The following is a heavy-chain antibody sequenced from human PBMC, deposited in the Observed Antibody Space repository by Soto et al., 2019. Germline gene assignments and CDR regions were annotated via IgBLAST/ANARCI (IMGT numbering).Heavy chain of an antibody. D-gene: IGHD3-10*01. CDR2: IWFDGSNK. Sequence: QVQLVESGGGVDQPGRSLRLSCAASGFTFSSCGMHWVRQAPGKGLEWVAVIWFDGSNKYYADSVKGRFTISRDNSKNTPDLPMNPLGADRTAVEFWSGGVPPRLIAAPFEYLGQGTLVTVSS. CDR1: GFTFSSCG. V-gene: IGHV3-33*01. J-gene: IGHJ4*01. CDR3: SGGVPPRLIAAPFEY.